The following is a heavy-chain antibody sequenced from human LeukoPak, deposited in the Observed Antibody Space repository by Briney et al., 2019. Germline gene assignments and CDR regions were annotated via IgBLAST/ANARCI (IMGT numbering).Heavy chain of an antibody. Sequence: QPGRSLRLSCAASGFTFSRYGMHWVRQAPGKGLEWVAVIWYDGSNKYYADSVKGRFTISRDNSRNTLYLQMNSLRAEDTAVYYCARLGGDRYCTNGVCYYCDSWGQGTLVTVSS. CDR3: ARLGGDRYCTNGVCYYCDS. V-gene: IGHV3-33*01. D-gene: IGHD2-8*01. J-gene: IGHJ4*02. CDR2: IWYDGSNK. CDR1: GFTFSRYG.